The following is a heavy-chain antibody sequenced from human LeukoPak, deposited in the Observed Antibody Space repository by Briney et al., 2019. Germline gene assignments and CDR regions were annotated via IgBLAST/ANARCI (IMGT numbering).Heavy chain of an antibody. CDR3: SRQVIGNDY. CDR1: GESSFSNYY. D-gene: IGHD2-21*01. CDR2: INHSGYT. Sequence: SETLSLSCAVYGESSFSNYYWSWIRPTPGGALEWIGEINHSGYTNYNPSLKSRVTLSKDTSKNQFSLRLNSVTAADTAVYYCSRQVIGNDYWGQGTLVTVSS. J-gene: IGHJ4*02. V-gene: IGHV4-34*01.